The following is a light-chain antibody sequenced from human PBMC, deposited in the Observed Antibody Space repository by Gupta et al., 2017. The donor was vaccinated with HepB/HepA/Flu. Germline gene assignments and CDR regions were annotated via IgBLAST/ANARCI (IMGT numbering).Light chain of an antibody. CDR2: NTN. V-gene: IGLV8-61*01. CDR3: VLYVGGGTWV. Sequence: QTVVTQEPSFSVSPGGTVKITCGLSSGSVSTDNYPSWYQQTPGQAPRTLIYNTNTRSSEVPDRFSGSILGNKAALTITGAQADDESDYYCVLYVGGGTWVFGGGTKLTVL. J-gene: IGLJ3*02. CDR1: SGSVSTDNY.